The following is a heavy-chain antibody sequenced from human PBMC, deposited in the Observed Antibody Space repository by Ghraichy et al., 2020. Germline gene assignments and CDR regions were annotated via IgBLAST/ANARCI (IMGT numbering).Heavy chain of an antibody. D-gene: IGHD3-9*01. CDR3: ARQEPAYYDILTGHKLDNWFDP. V-gene: IGHV4-39*01. J-gene: IGHJ5*02. CDR1: GGSISSSSYY. Sequence: SETLSLTCTVSGGSISSSSYYWGWIRQPPGKGLEWIGSIYYSGSTYYNPSLKSRVTISVDTSKNQFSLKLSSVTAADTAVYYCARQEPAYYDILTGHKLDNWFDPWGQGTLVTVSS. CDR2: IYYSGST.